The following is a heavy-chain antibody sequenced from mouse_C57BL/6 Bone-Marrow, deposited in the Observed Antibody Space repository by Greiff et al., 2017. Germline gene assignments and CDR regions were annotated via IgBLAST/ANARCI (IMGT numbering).Heavy chain of an antibody. CDR1: GFTFSDYY. V-gene: IGHV5-12*01. J-gene: IGHJ3*01. Sequence: EVQGVESGGGLVQPGGSLKLSCAASGFTFSDYYMYWVRQTPEKRLEWVAYISNGGGSTYYPDTVKGRFTISRDNAKNTLYLQMSRLKSEDTAMYYCARQNAGSWFAYWGQGTLVTVSA. CDR3: ARQNAGSWFAY. CDR2: ISNGGGST.